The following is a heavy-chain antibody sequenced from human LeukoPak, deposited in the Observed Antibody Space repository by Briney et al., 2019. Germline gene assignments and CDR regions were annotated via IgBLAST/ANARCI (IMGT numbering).Heavy chain of an antibody. CDR2: INPSGGST. V-gene: IGHV1-46*01. D-gene: IGHD1-26*01. CDR3: ARVGLKWELPFDY. J-gene: IGHJ4*02. Sequence: ASVKDSCKASGYTFTSYYMHWVRQAPGQWLEWMGIINPSGGSTSYAQKFQGRVTMTRDTSTSTVYMELSSLRSEDTAVYYCARVGLKWELPFDYWGQGTLVTVSS. CDR1: GYTFTSYY.